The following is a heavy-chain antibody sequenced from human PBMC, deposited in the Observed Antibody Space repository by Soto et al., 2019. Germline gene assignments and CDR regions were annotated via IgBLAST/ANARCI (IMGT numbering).Heavy chain of an antibody. D-gene: IGHD6-6*01. V-gene: IGHV3-23*01. CDR2: LSGSGGRT. J-gene: IGHJ4*02. CDR3: ARTLYSSSPPYYFEY. Sequence: GGSLRLSCAASGFTFSSYAMSWVRQAPGKGLEWVSALSGSGGRTYYADSVKGRFTISRDNSKDTLCLQMNSLGAADTAVYYCARTLYSSSPPYYFEYWGQGILVTVSS. CDR1: GFTFSSYA.